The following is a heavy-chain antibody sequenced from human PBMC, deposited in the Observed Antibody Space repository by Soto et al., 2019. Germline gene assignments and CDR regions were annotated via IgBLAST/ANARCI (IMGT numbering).Heavy chain of an antibody. CDR2: INPNSSRT. CDR3: ARDLIVDVPENYAMDV. CDR1: GYSLRGHY. J-gene: IGHJ6*02. V-gene: IGHV1-2*02. Sequence: ASVKVSCMASGYSLRGHYIHWVRQTPGQGLEWMGWINPNSSRTVYAQKFQGRVTMTRDTSLTTVYMQLNRLTSDDSAVYYCARDLIVDVPENYAMDVWGQGTTVTVSS. D-gene: IGHD3-22*01.